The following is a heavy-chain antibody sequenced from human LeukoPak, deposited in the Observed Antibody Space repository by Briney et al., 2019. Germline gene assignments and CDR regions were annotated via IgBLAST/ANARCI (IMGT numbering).Heavy chain of an antibody. CDR3: ARGPDISGYYYGYFDY. D-gene: IGHD3-22*01. CDR2: IIPIFGTA. Sequence: SVKVSCKASGGTFSSYAISWVRQAPGQGLEWMGGIIPIFGTANYAQKFQGRVTITTDESTSTAYMELSSLRSEDTAVYYCARGPDISGYYYGYFDYWGQGTLVTISS. V-gene: IGHV1-69*05. J-gene: IGHJ4*02. CDR1: GGTFSSYA.